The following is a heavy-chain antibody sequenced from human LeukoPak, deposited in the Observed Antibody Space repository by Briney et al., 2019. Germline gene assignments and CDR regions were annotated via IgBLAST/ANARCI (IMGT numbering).Heavy chain of an antibody. V-gene: IGHV3-64*04. CDR1: GFVFTIYT. CDR3: ARGGGLDV. D-gene: IGHD3-16*01. CDR2: ISGSGNGFSI. J-gene: IGHJ6*02. Sequence: GGSLRLSCSASGFVFTIYTMYWVRQAPGKGPEYVSTISGSGNGFSIYYADSVKGRFTISRDNAKNSLYLQMSNLRAEDTAVYFCARGGGLDVWGQGATVTVSS.